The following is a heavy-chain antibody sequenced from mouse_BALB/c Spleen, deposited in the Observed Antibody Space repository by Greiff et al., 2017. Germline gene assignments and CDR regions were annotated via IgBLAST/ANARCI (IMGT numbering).Heavy chain of an antibody. Sequence: EVQGVESGPGLVKPSQSLSLTCTVTGYSITSDYAWNWIRQFPGNKLEWMGYISYSGSTSYNPSLKSRISITRDTSKNQFFLQLNSVTTEDTATYYCARGGGHYDGYSYWYFDVWGAGTTVTVSS. D-gene: IGHD2-3*01. CDR3: ARGGGHYDGYSYWYFDV. V-gene: IGHV3-2*02. CDR2: ISYSGST. J-gene: IGHJ1*01. CDR1: GYSITSDYA.